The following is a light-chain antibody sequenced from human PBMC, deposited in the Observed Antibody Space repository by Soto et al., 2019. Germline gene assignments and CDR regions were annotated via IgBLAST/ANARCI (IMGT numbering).Light chain of an antibody. CDR3: QQYNAWPLT. Sequence: EIVMTQSPATLSVSPGERVTLSCRASQSLSSHLAWYQQKPGQAPRLLINDASSRATGSPVRFSGSESGTEFTLTISSLQTEDFAVYYCQQYNAWPLTFGGGTKVEIK. V-gene: IGKV3-15*01. J-gene: IGKJ4*01. CDR2: DAS. CDR1: QSLSSH.